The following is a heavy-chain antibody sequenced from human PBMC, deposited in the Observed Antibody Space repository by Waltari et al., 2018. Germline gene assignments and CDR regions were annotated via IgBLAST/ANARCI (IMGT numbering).Heavy chain of an antibody. D-gene: IGHD3-16*01. CDR1: GGTYNTYA. V-gene: IGHV1-69*14. J-gene: IGHJ6*03. Sequence: QVQLVQSGDEVKKPGSSVKVSCKASGGTYNTYAISWGRQAPGLGLEWMGGIVPIFGTASYAQKFQGRVMITADKSTGTAYMELSSLRSEDTAVYFCARGPPFRGYYYFYYMDVWGKGTTVNVSS. CDR3: ARGPPFRGYYYFYYMDV. CDR2: IVPIFGTA.